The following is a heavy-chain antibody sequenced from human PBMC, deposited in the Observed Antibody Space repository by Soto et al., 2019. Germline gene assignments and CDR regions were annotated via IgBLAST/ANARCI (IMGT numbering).Heavy chain of an antibody. V-gene: IGHV1-69*06. J-gene: IGHJ5*02. CDR1: GGTFSSYA. CDR3: AREGITIFGVVPDNWFDP. D-gene: IGHD3-3*01. Sequence: GASVKVSCKASGGTFSSYAISWVRQAPGQGLEWMGGIIPIFGTANYAQKFQGRVTITADKSTSTAYMELSSLRSEDTAVYYCAREGITIFGVVPDNWFDPWGRGTLVTVSS. CDR2: IIPIFGTA.